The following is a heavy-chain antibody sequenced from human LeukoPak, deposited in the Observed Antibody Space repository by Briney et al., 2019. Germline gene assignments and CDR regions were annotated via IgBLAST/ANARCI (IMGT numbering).Heavy chain of an antibody. CDR1: GVSVSSDNYY. J-gene: IGHJ3*02. CDR2: VHYSGST. V-gene: IGHV4-61*03. CDR3: ARNMVRGVTDSFDI. D-gene: IGHD3-10*01. Sequence: SETLSLTCTVSGVSVSSDNYYWIWIRQPPGRGLEWVGCVHYSGSTNYSPSVKSRVTISIDTSRNHFSLKLSSVTAADTAVYYCARNMVRGVTDSFDIWGQGTMVTVSS.